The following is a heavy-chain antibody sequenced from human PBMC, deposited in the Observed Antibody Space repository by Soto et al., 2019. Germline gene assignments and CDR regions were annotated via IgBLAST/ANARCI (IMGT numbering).Heavy chain of an antibody. V-gene: IGHV4-59*01. CDR1: CGSISVYY. Sequence: SDTLSLTCTLFCGSISVYYWRWIRQPPGKGLEWIGYMYNTGSTVYNPSFKSRVTISVDTSKNQFSLKLNSVTAADTAVYYCARDLWGYCGTDCYPLDVWGQGTTVT. D-gene: IGHD2-21*02. CDR2: MYNTGST. J-gene: IGHJ6*02. CDR3: ARDLWGYCGTDCYPLDV.